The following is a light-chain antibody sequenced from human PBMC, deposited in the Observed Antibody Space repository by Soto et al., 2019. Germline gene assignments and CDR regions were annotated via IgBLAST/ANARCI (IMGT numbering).Light chain of an antibody. CDR3: CSYAGSSTVV. Sequence: QSALTQPASVSGSPGQSITISCPGTSSDVGSYNLVSWYQQHPGKAPKLMIYEVSKRPSGVSNRFSGSKSGNTASLTISGLQAEDEADYYCCSYAGSSTVVFGGGTQLTVL. J-gene: IGLJ2*01. CDR1: SSDVGSYNL. CDR2: EVS. V-gene: IGLV2-23*02.